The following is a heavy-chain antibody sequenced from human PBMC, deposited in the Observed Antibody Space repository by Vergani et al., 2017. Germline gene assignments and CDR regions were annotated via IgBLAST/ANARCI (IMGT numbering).Heavy chain of an antibody. Sequence: EVQLLESGGGLVQPGGSLRLSCAASGFTFSSYAMSWVRQAPGKGLEWVSAISSSSSYIYYADSVKGRFTISRDNAKNSLYLQMNSLRAEDTAVYYCARASGSGLLWFGELLFEHAFDIWGQGTMVTVSS. CDR3: ARASGSGLLWFGELLFEHAFDI. CDR2: ISSSSSYI. CDR1: GFTFSSYA. J-gene: IGHJ3*02. V-gene: IGHV3-21*01. D-gene: IGHD3-10*01.